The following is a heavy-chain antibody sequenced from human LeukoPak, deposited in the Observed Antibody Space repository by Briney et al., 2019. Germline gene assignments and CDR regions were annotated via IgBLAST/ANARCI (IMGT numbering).Heavy chain of an antibody. D-gene: IGHD5-18*01. CDR2: ISWDGGST. V-gene: IGHV3-43*01. CDR3: AKDKTGYSYGYFDY. CDR1: GFTFDDYT. J-gene: IGHJ4*02. Sequence: PGGSLRLSCAASGFTFDDYTMHWVRQAPGKGLEWVSLISWDGGSTYHADSVKGRFTISRDNSKNSLYLQMNSLRTEDTALYYCAKDKTGYSYGYFDYWGQGTLVTVSS.